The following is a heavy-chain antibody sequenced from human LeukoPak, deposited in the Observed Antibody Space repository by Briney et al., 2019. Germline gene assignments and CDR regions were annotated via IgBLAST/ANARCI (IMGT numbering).Heavy chain of an antibody. J-gene: IGHJ4*02. Sequence: ASVKVSCKASGYTFTSYGISWVRQAPGQGLEWMGWISAYNGNTNYAQKLQGRVTMTTDTSTSTAYMELRSLRSDDTAVYYCARETTTYYYDSSGYEDYWGQGTLVTVSS. CDR1: GYTFTSYG. D-gene: IGHD3-22*01. CDR2: ISAYNGNT. V-gene: IGHV1-18*01. CDR3: ARETTTYYYDSSGYEDY.